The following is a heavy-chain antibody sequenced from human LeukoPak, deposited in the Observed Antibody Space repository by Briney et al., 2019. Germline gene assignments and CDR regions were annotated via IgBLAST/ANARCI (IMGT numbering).Heavy chain of an antibody. CDR3: AREEYDDVWGSYSWFDP. CDR1: GFTFSSYS. D-gene: IGHD3-16*01. V-gene: IGHV3-21*01. CDR2: ISSRNSYI. Sequence: GGSLRLSCVGSGFTFSSYSMHWIRQAPGKGLEWVSSISSRNSYIYYADSMKGRFIVSRDNANNSLYLRMNNLTAEDTAVYYCAREEYDDVWGSYSWFDPWGQGTLVIVSS. J-gene: IGHJ5*02.